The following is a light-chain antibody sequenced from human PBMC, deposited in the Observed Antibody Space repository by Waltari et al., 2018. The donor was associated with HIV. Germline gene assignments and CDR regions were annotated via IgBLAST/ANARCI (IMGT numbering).Light chain of an antibody. CDR2: WAS. V-gene: IGKV4-1*01. CDR3: QQYYNTPLT. CDR1: QSIFYRSNSENY. J-gene: IGKJ4*01. Sequence: DIVMTQSPDSLAVSLGERATLNCRSSQSIFYRSNSENYLAWYQQKPGQPPKLLMVWASARESGVPDRFSGSGSGTDFTLTISSLQAEDVATYYCQQYYNTPLTFGGGTKVEI.